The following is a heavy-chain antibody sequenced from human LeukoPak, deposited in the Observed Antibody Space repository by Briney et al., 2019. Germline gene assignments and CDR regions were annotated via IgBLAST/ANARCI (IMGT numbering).Heavy chain of an antibody. J-gene: IGHJ4*02. CDR1: GFTFDDYA. V-gene: IGHV3-9*03. CDR2: ISWNSGSI. D-gene: IGHD3-22*01. CDR3: AKGYYYDSSGYLDY. Sequence: PGGSLRLSCAASGFTFDDYAMHWVRQAPGKGLEWVSRISWNSGSICYADSVKGRFTISRDNAKNSLYLQMNSLRAEDMAFYYCAKGYYYDSSGYLDYWGQGTLVTVSS.